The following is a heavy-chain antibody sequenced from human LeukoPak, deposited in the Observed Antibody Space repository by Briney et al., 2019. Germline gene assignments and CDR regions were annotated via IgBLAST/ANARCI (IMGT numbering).Heavy chain of an antibody. J-gene: IGHJ5*02. D-gene: IGHD2-15*01. CDR2: INHSGST. Sequence: PSETLSLTCAVYGGSFCGYYWSWIRQPPGKGLEWIGEINHSGSTNYNPSLKSRVTISVDTSKNQFSLKLSSVTAADTAVYYCARGLGYCSGGSCYSFRYNWFDPWGQGTLVTVSS. CDR3: ARGLGYCSGGSCYSFRYNWFDP. V-gene: IGHV4-34*01. CDR1: GGSFCGYY.